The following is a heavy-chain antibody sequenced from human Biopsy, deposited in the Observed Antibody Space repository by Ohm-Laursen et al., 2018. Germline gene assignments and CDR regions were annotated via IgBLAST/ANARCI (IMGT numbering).Heavy chain of an antibody. CDR1: GSTFSSYF. V-gene: IGHV3-23*01. CDR2: ISVSGGST. J-gene: IGHJ2*01. CDR3: ANRHTTYWYFDL. D-gene: IGHD1-1*01. Sequence: SLRLSCAASGSTFSSYFMSWVRQAPGKGLEWVLDISVSGGSTHYADSVKGRFTISRDNSKNTLYLQMNSLRAEDTAVYYCANRHTTYWYFDLWGRGTLVTVSS.